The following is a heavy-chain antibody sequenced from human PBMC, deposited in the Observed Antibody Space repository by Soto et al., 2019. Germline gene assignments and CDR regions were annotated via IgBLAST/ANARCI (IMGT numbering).Heavy chain of an antibody. CDR2: ISYDGSNK. Sequence: QVQLVESGGGVVQPGRSLRLSCAASGFTFSSYGMHWVRQAPGKGLEWVAVISYDGSNKYYADSVKGRFTISRDNSKNTLYLQMNSLRAEDTAVYYCAGKTYDSSGYYLARSVDYWGQGTLVTVSS. J-gene: IGHJ4*02. D-gene: IGHD3-22*01. V-gene: IGHV3-30*03. CDR3: AGKTYDSSGYYLARSVDY. CDR1: GFTFSSYG.